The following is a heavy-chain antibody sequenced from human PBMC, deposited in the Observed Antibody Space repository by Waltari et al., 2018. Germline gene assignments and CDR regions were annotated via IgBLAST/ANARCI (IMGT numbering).Heavy chain of an antibody. CDR2: INPSGGST. D-gene: IGHD3-22*01. Sequence: QVQLVQSGAEVKKPGASVKVSCKASGYTFTSYYMHWVRQAPGQGLEWMGIINPSGGSTSYAQKFQGRVTMARDTSTSTVYMELSSLRSEDTAVYYCARAAPNYYDSSGYHPCFDYWGQGTLVTVSS. V-gene: IGHV1-46*01. J-gene: IGHJ4*02. CDR3: ARAAPNYYDSSGYHPCFDY. CDR1: GYTFTSYY.